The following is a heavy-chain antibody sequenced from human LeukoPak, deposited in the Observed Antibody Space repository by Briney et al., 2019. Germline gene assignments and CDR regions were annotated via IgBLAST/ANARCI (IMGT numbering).Heavy chain of an antibody. J-gene: IGHJ6*03. D-gene: IGHD4-17*01. V-gene: IGHV3-20*04. CDR2: INWNGGST. CDR1: GFTFSSYW. Sequence: PGGSLRLSCAASGFTFSSYWMSWVRQAPGKGLEWVSGINWNGGSTGYADSVKGRFTISRDNAKNSLYLQMNSLRAEDTALYYCARMGDYGDDYYYYYMDVWGKGTTVTVSS. CDR3: ARMGDYGDDYYYYYMDV.